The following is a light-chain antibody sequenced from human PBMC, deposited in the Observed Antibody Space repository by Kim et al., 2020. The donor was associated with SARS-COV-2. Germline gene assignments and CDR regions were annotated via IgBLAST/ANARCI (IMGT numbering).Light chain of an antibody. Sequence: DIQMTQSPSSLSASAGDRVTITCRASQIINSYLNWYQQKPGKAPKLLIYAASTLQSGVPSRFSGGGSGTEFTLTISSLQPEDFATYYCQQSSPTPPVTFGQGTKLEI. V-gene: IGKV1-39*01. J-gene: IGKJ2*01. CDR1: QIINSY. CDR3: QQSSPTPPVT. CDR2: AAS.